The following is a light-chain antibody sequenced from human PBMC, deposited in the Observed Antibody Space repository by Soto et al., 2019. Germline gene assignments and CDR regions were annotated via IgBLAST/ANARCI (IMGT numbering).Light chain of an antibody. CDR1: SSNIGSNT. CDR2: SNN. J-gene: IGLJ7*01. V-gene: IGLV1-44*01. Sequence: QSVLTQPPSASGTPGQRVTISCSGSSSNIGSNTVNWYRQLPGTAPKLLIYSNNQRPSGVPDRFSGSKSGTSAFLAISGLQSEDEADYYCAAWDDSLNGSVFGGGTQLTVL. CDR3: AAWDDSLNGSV.